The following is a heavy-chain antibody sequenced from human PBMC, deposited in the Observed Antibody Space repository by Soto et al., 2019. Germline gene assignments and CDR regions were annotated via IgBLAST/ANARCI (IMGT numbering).Heavy chain of an antibody. V-gene: IGHV4-59*01. J-gene: IGHJ6*02. CDR1: GGSISSYY. D-gene: IGHD6-6*01. Sequence: SETLSLTCTVSGGSISSYYWSWIRQPPGKGLEWIGYIYYSGSTNYNPSLKSRVTISVDTSKNQFSLKLSSVTAADTAVYYCASVTPGTNSGLVHSYYGLDVWGQGTTVTVSS. CDR2: IYYSGST. CDR3: ASVTPGTNSGLVHSYYGLDV.